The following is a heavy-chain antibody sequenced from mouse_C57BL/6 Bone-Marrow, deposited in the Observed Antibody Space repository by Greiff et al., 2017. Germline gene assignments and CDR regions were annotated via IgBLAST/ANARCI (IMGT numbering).Heavy chain of an antibody. Sequence: DVMLVESGGDLVKPGGSLKLSCAASGFTFSSYGMSWVRQTPDKRLEWVATISSGGSYTYYPDSVKGRFTISRDNAKNTLYLQMSSLKSEDTAMYYCARPLPPGTYFDDWGQGTTLTVSS. J-gene: IGHJ2*01. V-gene: IGHV5-6*02. D-gene: IGHD5-5*01. CDR3: ARPLPPGTYFDD. CDR2: ISSGGSYT. CDR1: GFTFSSYG.